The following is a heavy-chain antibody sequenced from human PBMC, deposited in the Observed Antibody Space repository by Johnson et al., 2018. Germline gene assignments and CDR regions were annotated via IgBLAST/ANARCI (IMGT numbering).Heavy chain of an antibody. V-gene: IGHV3-23*04. D-gene: IGHD1-7*01. CDR3: AKDLYNWNFRLFDY. J-gene: IGHJ3*01. Sequence: VQLVQSGGGLVQPGGSLRLSCAASGITCSTYAMGLVRQAPGQGLEWVSALSGSGGTPDYPASAKGRFTISRDNSKNTRYMQMNSLRAEDTAVYYCAKDLYNWNFRLFDYWGQGTMVTVSS. CDR2: LSGSGGTP. CDR1: GITCSTYA.